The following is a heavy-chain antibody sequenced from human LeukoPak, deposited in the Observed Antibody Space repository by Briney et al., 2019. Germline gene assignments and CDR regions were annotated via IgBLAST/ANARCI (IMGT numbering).Heavy chain of an antibody. D-gene: IGHD3-3*01. CDR1: GYSFTSYW. Sequence: GESLKISCKGSGYSFTSYWIGWVRQMPGKGPEGMGIIYPGDSDTRYSPSFQGQVTVSTDKYISTAYLQWSSLKASDTAMYYCARLSYDFWSGYKSMPNWFDPWGQGTLVTVSS. CDR2: IYPGDSDT. V-gene: IGHV5-51*01. CDR3: ARLSYDFWSGYKSMPNWFDP. J-gene: IGHJ5*02.